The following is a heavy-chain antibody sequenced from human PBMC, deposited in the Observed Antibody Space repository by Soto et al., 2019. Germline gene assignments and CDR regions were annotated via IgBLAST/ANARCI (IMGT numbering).Heavy chain of an antibody. J-gene: IGHJ4*02. CDR3: AKGLGVAVAGTDY. Sequence: EVQLLESGGGLVQPGGSLRLSCAASGFTFSSYAMSWVRQAPGKGLEWVSAISGSGGSTYYADSVKGRFTITRDNSKNTLYLQMNSLRAEDTAVYYCAKGLGVAVAGTDYWGQGTLVTVSS. CDR2: ISGSGGST. D-gene: IGHD6-19*01. V-gene: IGHV3-23*01. CDR1: GFTFSSYA.